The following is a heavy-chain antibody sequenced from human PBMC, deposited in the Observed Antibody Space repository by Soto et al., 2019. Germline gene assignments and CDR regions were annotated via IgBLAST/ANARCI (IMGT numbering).Heavy chain of an antibody. CDR3: VRIRRGDGYTFGY. Sequence: EVQLVESGRVSVQPGGSLRLSCAASGFSLSNYWMHWVRQAPGKGLVWVSRINIDGSTTTYADSVKGRFTISRDNAKNTLYLQMNSLRDEDTAVYYCVRIRRGDGYTFGYWGQGTLVTVSS. D-gene: IGHD5-12*01. J-gene: IGHJ4*02. CDR1: GFSLSNYW. V-gene: IGHV3-74*01. CDR2: INIDGSTT.